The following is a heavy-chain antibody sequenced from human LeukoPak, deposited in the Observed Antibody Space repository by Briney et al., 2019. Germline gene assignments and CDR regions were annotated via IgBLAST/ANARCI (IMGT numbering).Heavy chain of an antibody. J-gene: IGHJ4*02. CDR2: ISGSGSST. V-gene: IGHV3-23*01. CDR1: GFTLSSYP. CDR3: AKDLSSSWNDY. D-gene: IGHD6-6*01. Sequence: GGSLRLSCTASGFTLSSYPMTWVRQAPGKGLEWVSSISGSGSSTYYADSVKGRFTISRDNSKNTLYLQMNSLRAEDTAVYYCAKDLSSSWNDYWGQGTLVTVSS.